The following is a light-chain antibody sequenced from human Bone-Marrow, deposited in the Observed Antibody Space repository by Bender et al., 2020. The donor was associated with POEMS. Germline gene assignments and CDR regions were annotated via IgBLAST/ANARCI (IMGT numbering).Light chain of an antibody. J-gene: IGLJ3*02. V-gene: IGLV2-14*03. Sequence: QSALTQPASVSGSPGQSITISCTGTSSDIGGYNFVSWYQHHPGKAPRLILYDVTNRPSGISTRFSGSKSGTSASLAITGLQAEDEGDYYCQSYDNSLGGWVFGGGTKLTVL. CDR2: DVT. CDR3: QSYDNSLGGWV. CDR1: SSDIGGYNF.